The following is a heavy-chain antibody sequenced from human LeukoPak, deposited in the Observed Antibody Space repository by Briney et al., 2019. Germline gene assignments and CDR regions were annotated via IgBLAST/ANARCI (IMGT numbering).Heavy chain of an antibody. CDR1: GGSISSSSYY. CDR3: ARDGGSGSLTDYHYYYGMDV. D-gene: IGHD3-10*01. J-gene: IGHJ6*02. Sequence: PSETLSLTCTVSGGSISSSSYYWGWIRQPPGKGLEWIGSIYYSGSTYYNPSLKSRVTISVDTSKNQFSLKLSSVTAADTAVYYCARDGGSGSLTDYHYYYGMDVWGQGTTVTVSS. V-gene: IGHV4-39*02. CDR2: IYYSGST.